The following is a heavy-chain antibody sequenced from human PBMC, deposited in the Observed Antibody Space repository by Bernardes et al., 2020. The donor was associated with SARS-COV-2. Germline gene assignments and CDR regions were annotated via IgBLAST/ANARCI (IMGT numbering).Heavy chain of an antibody. Sequence: SETLSLTCTVSGGSIATSNYYWVWIRQPPGKGLEWIGSIYYSWNTYYNPSLKSRVTMSIDSSKNQFSLKLSSVTAADTAVYYCARPIENWKYLGAFDIWGQGTMVTVSS. CDR2: IYYSWNT. J-gene: IGHJ3*02. CDR1: GGSIATSNYY. D-gene: IGHD1-7*01. V-gene: IGHV4-39*01. CDR3: ARPIENWKYLGAFDI.